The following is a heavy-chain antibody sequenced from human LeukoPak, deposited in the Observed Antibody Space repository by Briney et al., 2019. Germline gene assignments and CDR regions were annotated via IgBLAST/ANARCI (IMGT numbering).Heavy chain of an antibody. V-gene: IGHV3-9*01. J-gene: IGHJ4*02. Sequence: GGSLRLSCAASGITFDDYAMHWVRQAPGKGLEWVSGISWNSGSIGYADSVKGRFTISRDNAKNSLFLQMNSLRAEDTAFYYCAKGLNIQGGLLRPFDYWGQGTLVTVSS. CDR2: ISWNSGSI. CDR3: AKGLNIQGGLLRPFDY. CDR1: GITFDDYA. D-gene: IGHD2-15*01.